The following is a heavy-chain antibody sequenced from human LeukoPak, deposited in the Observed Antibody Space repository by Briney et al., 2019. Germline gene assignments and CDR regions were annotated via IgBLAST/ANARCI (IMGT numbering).Heavy chain of an antibody. CDR2: INPNSGGT. CDR1: GYTFTSYG. CDR3: ARDMKNGRILYY. Sequence: ASVKVSCKASGYTFTSYGISWVRQAPGQGLEWMGWINPNSGGTNYAQKFQGRVTMTRDTSISTAYMELSRLRSDDTAVYYCARDMKNGRILYYWGQGTLVTVSS. J-gene: IGHJ4*02. V-gene: IGHV1-2*02. D-gene: IGHD2-15*01.